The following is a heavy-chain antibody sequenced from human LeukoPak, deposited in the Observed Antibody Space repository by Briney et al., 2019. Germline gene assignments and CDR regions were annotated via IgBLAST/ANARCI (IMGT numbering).Heavy chain of an antibody. CDR3: AKFLGSSTRRFDY. V-gene: IGHV3-23*01. CDR2: ISDSGGST. CDR1: GFTFSTYA. Sequence: GGSLRLSCAASGFTFSTYAMGWVRQAPGKGLEWVSGISDSGGSTYYADSVKGRFTISRDNSKNTLYLRMNSLRAEDTAAYYCAKFLGSSTRRFDYWGQGILVTVSS. J-gene: IGHJ4*02. D-gene: IGHD3-10*01.